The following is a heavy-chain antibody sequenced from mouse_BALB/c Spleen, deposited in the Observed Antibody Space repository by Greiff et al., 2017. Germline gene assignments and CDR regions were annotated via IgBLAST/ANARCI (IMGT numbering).Heavy chain of an antibody. CDR2: ISSGGSYT. CDR3: ARDRANHAMDY. Sequence: EVMLVESGGGLVKPGGSLKLSCAASGFTFSSYAMSWVRQSPEKRLEWVAEISSGGSYTYYPDTVTGRFTISRDNAKNTLYLEMSSLRSEDTAMYYCARDRANHAMDYWGQGTSVTVSS. D-gene: IGHD1-1*01. CDR1: GFTFSSYA. J-gene: IGHJ4*01. V-gene: IGHV5-9-4*01.